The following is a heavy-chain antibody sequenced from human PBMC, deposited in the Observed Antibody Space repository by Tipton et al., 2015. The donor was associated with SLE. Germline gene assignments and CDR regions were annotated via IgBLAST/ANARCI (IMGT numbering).Heavy chain of an antibody. CDR2: IYYSGST. D-gene: IGHD6-6*01. J-gene: IGHJ4*02. Sequence: TLSLTCTVSGGSISSHYWSWIRQPPGKGLEWIGYIYYSGSTNYSPSLKSRVTISVDTSKNQFSLNLISVTVADTAVYYCARDRGAAPDYWGQGTLVTVSP. V-gene: IGHV4-59*11. CDR3: ARDRGAAPDY. CDR1: GGSISSHY.